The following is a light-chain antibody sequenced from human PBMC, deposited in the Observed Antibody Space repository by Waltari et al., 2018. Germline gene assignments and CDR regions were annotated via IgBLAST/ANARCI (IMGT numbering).Light chain of an antibody. CDR2: EGT. Sequence: QSALTQPASVSGSPGQSITISCTGTSSDVGPYNLVSWYQQPPGKAPKLMIYEGTKRPSGVSNRFSGSKSGNTASLTISGLQAEDEAHYYCCSYAGGRPHVVFGGGTQLTVL. V-gene: IGLV2-23*01. CDR1: SSDVGPYNL. J-gene: IGLJ2*01. CDR3: CSYAGGRPHVV.